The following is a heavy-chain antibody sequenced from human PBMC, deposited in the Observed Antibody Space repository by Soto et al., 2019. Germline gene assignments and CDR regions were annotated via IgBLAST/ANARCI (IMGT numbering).Heavy chain of an antibody. Sequence: GGSLRLSCAASGFIFSSYSMNWVRQAPGKGLEWVSSISSSSSYIYYADSMKGRFTISRDNSKNSLYLQMNSLRAEDTAVYYCARQIAVADSFDYWGQGTLVTV. CDR1: GFIFSSYS. D-gene: IGHD6-19*01. V-gene: IGHV3-21*01. CDR3: ARQIAVADSFDY. CDR2: ISSSSSYI. J-gene: IGHJ4*02.